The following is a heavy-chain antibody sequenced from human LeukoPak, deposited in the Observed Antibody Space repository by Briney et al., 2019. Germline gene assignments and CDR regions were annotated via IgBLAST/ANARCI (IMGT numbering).Heavy chain of an antibody. Sequence: SETLSLTCTVSGGSISSSSYYWGWIRQPPGKGLEWIGSIYYSGSTYYNPSLKSRVTISVDTSKNQFSLKLSSVTAADTAVYYCARGYCSGGSCYAYYYYYYMDVWGKGTTVTVSS. V-gene: IGHV4-39*07. CDR3: ARGYCSGGSCYAYYYYYYMDV. D-gene: IGHD2-15*01. J-gene: IGHJ6*03. CDR2: IYYSGST. CDR1: GGSISSSSYY.